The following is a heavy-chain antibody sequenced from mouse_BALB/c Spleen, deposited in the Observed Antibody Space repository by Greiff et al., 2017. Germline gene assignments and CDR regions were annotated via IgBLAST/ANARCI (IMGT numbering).Heavy chain of an antibody. CDR3: ARRDYDLYYAMDY. CDR2: ISYSGST. J-gene: IGHJ4*01. CDR1: GYSITSDYA. D-gene: IGHD2-4*01. V-gene: IGHV3-2*02. Sequence: EVQLQESGPGLVKPSQSLSLTCTVTGYSITSDYAWNWIRQFPGNKLEWMGYISYSGSTSYNPSLKSRISITRDTSKNQFFLQLNSVTTEDTATYYCARRDYDLYYAMDYWGQGTSVTVSS.